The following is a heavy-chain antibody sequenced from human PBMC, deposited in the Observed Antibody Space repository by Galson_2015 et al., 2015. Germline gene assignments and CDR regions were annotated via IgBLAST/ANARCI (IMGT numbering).Heavy chain of an antibody. V-gene: IGHV3-48*02. CDR2: ISSSSSTI. D-gene: IGHD3-3*01. J-gene: IGHJ6*02. CDR3: ARDPGRTFWSGYPNYYYYGMDV. CDR1: GFTFSSYS. Sequence: SLRLSCAASGFTFSSYSMNWVRQAPGKGLEWVSYISSSSSTIYYADSVKGRFTISRDNAKNSLYLQMNSLRDEDTAVYYCARDPGRTFWSGYPNYYYYGMDVWGQGTTVTVSS.